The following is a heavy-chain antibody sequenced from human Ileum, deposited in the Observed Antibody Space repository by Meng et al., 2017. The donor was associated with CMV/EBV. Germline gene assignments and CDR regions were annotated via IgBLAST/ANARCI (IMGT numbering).Heavy chain of an antibody. CDR3: ARHSVGVRAFDY. CDR2: IKQDGSDK. D-gene: IGHD3-10*01. J-gene: IGHJ4*02. CDR1: GFTFSSYW. V-gene: IGHV3-7*01. Sequence: GESLKISCAASGFTFSSYWMSWVRQAPGKGLEWVASIKQDGSDKYYVDSVKGRLTISRDNAKNSLYLQMNSLRAEDTAVYYCARHSVGVRAFDYWGQGTLVTVSS.